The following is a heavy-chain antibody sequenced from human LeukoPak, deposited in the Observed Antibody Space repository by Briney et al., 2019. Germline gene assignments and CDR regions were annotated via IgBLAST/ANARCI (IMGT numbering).Heavy chain of an antibody. CDR1: GGTFSSYA. D-gene: IGHD4-11*01. CDR2: IIPIFGTA. CDR3: ARAGTTVTYYYYSYMDV. V-gene: IGHV1-69*01. J-gene: IGHJ6*03. Sequence: ASVKVSCKASGGTFSSYAISWVRQAPGHGLGWMGGIIPIFGTANYAQKFQGRVTITADESTSTAYMELSSLRSEDTAVYYCARAGTTVTYYYYSYMDVWGKGTTVTVSS.